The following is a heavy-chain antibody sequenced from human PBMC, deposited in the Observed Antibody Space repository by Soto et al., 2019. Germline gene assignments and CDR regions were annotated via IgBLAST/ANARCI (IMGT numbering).Heavy chain of an antibody. CDR2: INPSGGST. J-gene: IGHJ4*02. Sequence: GASVKGSFKASGYTFTSYYMHWVRQAPGKGLEWMGIINPSGGSTSYAQKFQGRVTMTRDTSTRTVYMELSSLRSEDTAVYYCARDPNRSPSYYVDYWGQGTMVTVSS. CDR1: GYTFTSYY. CDR3: ARDPNRSPSYYVDY. V-gene: IGHV1-46*01.